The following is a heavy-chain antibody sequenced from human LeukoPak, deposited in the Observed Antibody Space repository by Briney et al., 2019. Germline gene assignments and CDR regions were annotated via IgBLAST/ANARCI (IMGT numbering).Heavy chain of an antibody. CDR1: GFTFSSYS. J-gene: IGHJ4*02. V-gene: IGHV3-48*02. D-gene: IGHD3-10*01. CDR3: AASYGSGSYPFDH. Sequence: PGGSLRLSCAASGFTFSSYSMNWVRQAPGKGLEWVSYISSSSSSIYYADSVKGRFTISRDNAKNSLYLHMNSLKDEDTAVYYCAASYGSGSYPFDHWGQGTLVTVSS. CDR2: ISSSSSSI.